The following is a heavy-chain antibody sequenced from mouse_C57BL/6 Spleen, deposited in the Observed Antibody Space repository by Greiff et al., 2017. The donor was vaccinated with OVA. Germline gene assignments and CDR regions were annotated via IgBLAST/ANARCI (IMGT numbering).Heavy chain of an antibody. CDR3: ARSGGSSFYAMDY. CDR2: INPYNGDT. J-gene: IGHJ4*01. V-gene: IGHV1-20*01. Sequence: EVQLQQSGPELVKPGDSVKISCKASGYSFTGYFMNWVMQSHGKSLEWIGRINPYNGDTFYNQKFKGKATLTVDKSSSTAHMELRSLTSEDSAVYYCARSGGSSFYAMDYWGQGTSVTVSS. CDR1: GYSFTGYF. D-gene: IGHD1-1*01.